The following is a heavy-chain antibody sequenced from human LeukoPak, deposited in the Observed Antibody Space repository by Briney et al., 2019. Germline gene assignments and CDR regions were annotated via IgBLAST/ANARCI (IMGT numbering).Heavy chain of an antibody. V-gene: IGHV3-11*04. CDR1: GFTFSDFY. D-gene: IGHD3-10*02. Sequence: GGSLRLSCAASGFTFSDFYMTWIRQAPGKGLELLSYISGSAHDVNYIDSVRGRFTISRDNAKNSLYLHMNSLRAEDTAVYYCAELGITMIGGVWGKGTTVTISS. J-gene: IGHJ6*04. CDR3: AELGITMIGGV. CDR2: ISGSAHDV.